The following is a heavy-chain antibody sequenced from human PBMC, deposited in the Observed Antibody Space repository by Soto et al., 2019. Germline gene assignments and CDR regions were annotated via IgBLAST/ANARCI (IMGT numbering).Heavy chain of an antibody. CDR2: ISSSSSYI. CDR1: GFTFSSYG. Sequence: GGSLRLSCAASGFTFSSYGMNWVRQAPGKGLDWVSSISSSSSYIYYADSVKGRFTISRDNAKNTLYLQMNSLRGEDTAVYYCAREGFILGASSFFFSGMDAWGQGTTVTVSS. CDR3: AREGFILGASSFFFSGMDA. V-gene: IGHV3-21*01. J-gene: IGHJ6*02. D-gene: IGHD1-26*01.